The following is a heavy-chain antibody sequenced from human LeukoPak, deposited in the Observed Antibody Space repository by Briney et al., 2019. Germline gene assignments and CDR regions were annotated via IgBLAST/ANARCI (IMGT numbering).Heavy chain of an antibody. CDR1: GFTFSSYA. V-gene: IGHV3-23*01. J-gene: IGHJ4*02. CDR3: AKAPGPAAVGGFDY. D-gene: IGHD2-2*01. CDR2: ISGSGHST. Sequence: GGSLRLSCAASGFTFSSYAMSRVRQAPGKGLEWVSAISGSGHSTYYADSVKSRFTISRDNSKNTQYLQMNSLRVEDTAVYYCAKAPGPAAVGGFDYWGQGTLVTVSS.